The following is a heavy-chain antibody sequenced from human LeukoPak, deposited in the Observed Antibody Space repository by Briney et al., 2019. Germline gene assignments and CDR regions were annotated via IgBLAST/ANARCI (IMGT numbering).Heavy chain of an antibody. CDR3: AKGTVGALYYYYGMDV. J-gene: IGHJ6*02. D-gene: IGHD1-26*01. Sequence: PGGSLRLSCAASGFTFDDYAMHWVRQAPGKGLEWVSGISWNSGSIGYADSVKGRFTISRDNAKNSLYLQMNSLRAEDTALYYCAKGTVGALYYYYGMDVWGQGTTVTVSS. CDR1: GFTFDDYA. V-gene: IGHV3-9*01. CDR2: ISWNSGSI.